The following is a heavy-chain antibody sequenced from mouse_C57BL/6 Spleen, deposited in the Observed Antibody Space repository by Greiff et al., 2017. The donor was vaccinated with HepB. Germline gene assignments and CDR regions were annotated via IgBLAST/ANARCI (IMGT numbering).Heavy chain of an antibody. V-gene: IGHV1-15*01. CDR1: GYTFTDYE. CDR2: IDPETGGT. J-gene: IGHJ4*01. CDR3: ARRGDYVAMDY. Sequence: VQLQQSGAELVRPGASVTLSCKASGYTFTDYEMHWVKQTPVHGLEWIGAIDPETGGTAYNQKFKGKAILTVDTSSSTAYMQLSSLTSEDSAVYYCARRGDYVAMDYWGQGTSVTVSS.